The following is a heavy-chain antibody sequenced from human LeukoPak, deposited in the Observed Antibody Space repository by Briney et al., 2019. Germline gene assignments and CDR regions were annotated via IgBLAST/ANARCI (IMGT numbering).Heavy chain of an antibody. V-gene: IGHV3-48*02. CDR3: ARGVVVVGDGSSCPIDY. CDR2: ISNSGDTL. CDR1: GFTFSSYS. Sequence: GGSLRLSCAASGFTFSSYSMNWVRQAPGKGLEWVSYISNSGDTLYYADSVKGRFTISRDNAKNSLYLQMNSLRDEDTAVYYCARGVVVVGDGSSCPIDYWGQGTLVTVSS. J-gene: IGHJ4*02. D-gene: IGHD2-15*01.